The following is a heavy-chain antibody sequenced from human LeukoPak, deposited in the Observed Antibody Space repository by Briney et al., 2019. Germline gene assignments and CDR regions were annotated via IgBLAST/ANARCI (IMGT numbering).Heavy chain of an antibody. D-gene: IGHD5/OR15-5a*01. CDR2: IYYSGST. V-gene: IGHV4-30-4*08. CDR1: GGSISSGDYY. CDR3: ARASVYGDYDY. J-gene: IGHJ4*02. Sequence: SETLSLTCTVSGGSISSGDYYWSWIRQPPGKGLEWIGYIYYSGSTYYNPSLKSRVTISVDTSKNQFSLKLSSVTAADTAVYYCARASVYGDYDYWGQETLVTVSS.